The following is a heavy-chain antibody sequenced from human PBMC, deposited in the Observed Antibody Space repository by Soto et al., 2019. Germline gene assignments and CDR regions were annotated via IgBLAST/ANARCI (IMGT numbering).Heavy chain of an antibody. J-gene: IGHJ4*02. D-gene: IGHD2-8*01. CDR2: IRGSFGST. CDR1: GLRLRSYS. V-gene: IGHV3-23*01. Sequence: GYLSPPLVAFGLRLRSYSMNLVRQAPGKGLEWVSTIRGSFGSTYYADPVQGRFTVSRDNSKLKLYLLMARLRAEDSGACGCAIGSATVLSLAYWGQGTQVTVSS. CDR3: AIGSATVLSLAY.